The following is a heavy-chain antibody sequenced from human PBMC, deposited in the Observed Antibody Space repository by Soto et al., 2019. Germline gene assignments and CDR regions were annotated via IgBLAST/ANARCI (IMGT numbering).Heavy chain of an antibody. CDR2: ISGRGGRT. CDR1: GFIFSDYS. V-gene: IGHV3-23*01. J-gene: IGHJ4*02. CDR3: ARSSGNTWEQYYFDY. D-gene: IGHD1-7*01. Sequence: EVQLLESGGGLVLPGGSLRLSCAASGFIFSDYSMSWVRQAPGKGLEWVSGISGRGGRTYYSDSVKGRFTISRDSSRNTLFLQMNSLRAEDTALYFCARSSGNTWEQYYFDYWCQGTLVPVSS.